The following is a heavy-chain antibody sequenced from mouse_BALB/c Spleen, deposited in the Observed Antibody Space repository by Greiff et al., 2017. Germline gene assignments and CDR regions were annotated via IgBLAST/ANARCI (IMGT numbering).Heavy chain of an antibody. J-gene: IGHJ4*01. CDR3: ARNYGSSYDYAMDY. V-gene: IGHV1-67*01. CDR1: GYTFTDYA. CDR2: ISTYYGNT. D-gene: IGHD1-1*01. Sequence: VKLMESGPELVRPGVSVKISCKGSGYTFTDYAMHWVKQSHAKSLEWIGVISTYYGNTNYNQKFKGKATMTVDKSSSTAYMHLNSLTSEDSAVYYCARNYGSSYDYAMDYWGQGTSVTVSS.